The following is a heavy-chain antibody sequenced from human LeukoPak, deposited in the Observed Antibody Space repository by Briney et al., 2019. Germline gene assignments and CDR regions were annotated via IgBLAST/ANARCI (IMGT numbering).Heavy chain of an antibody. J-gene: IGHJ4*02. CDR1: GYTFSNFD. CDR3: ARAPMGTAALY. Sequence: PWASVKVSCKASGYTFSNFDINWVRQAPGQGLEWMGWMNPVSGDAGSAQKFRGRVTLTRNTSISTAYMELSSLGSDDTALYYCARAPMGTAALYWGQGTLVTVSS. CDR2: MNPVSGDA. D-gene: IGHD2-2*01. V-gene: IGHV1-8*01.